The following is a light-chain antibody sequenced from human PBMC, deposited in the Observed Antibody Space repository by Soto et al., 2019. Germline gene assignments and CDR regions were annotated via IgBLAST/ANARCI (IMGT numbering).Light chain of an antibody. CDR1: QSLGTN. CDR2: AAS. CDR3: QQYNHWPLT. V-gene: IGKV3D-15*01. J-gene: IGKJ4*01. Sequence: EVVMTQSPATLSVAPGERATLSSRASQSLGTNLAWYQQKPGQTPRLLIYAASTRGTGVPARFSGSGSWTDFTLTITSLQSEDFAVYYCQQYNHWPLTFGGGTKVEL.